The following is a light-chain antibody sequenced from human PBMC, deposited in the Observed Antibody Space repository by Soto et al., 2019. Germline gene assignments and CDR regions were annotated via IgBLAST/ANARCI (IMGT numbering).Light chain of an antibody. V-gene: IGKV1-17*01. CDR1: QGIRND. CDR2: AAS. J-gene: IGKJ1*01. CDR3: LQHNSCPRT. Sequence: DIQMTQSPSSLSASVGDRVTITCRASQGIRNDLGWYQQKPGKAPKRLIYAASSLQSGGSSRFSSSGSGTEFPPTISRLQPQDFAHYYFLQHNSCPRTFGQGTKVEIK.